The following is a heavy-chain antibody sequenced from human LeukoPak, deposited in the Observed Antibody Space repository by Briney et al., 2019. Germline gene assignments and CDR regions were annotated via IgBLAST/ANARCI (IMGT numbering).Heavy chain of an antibody. J-gene: IGHJ4*02. CDR3: ARDMTRKYYFDY. Sequence: PSETLSLTCTVSGGSISSYYWSWIRQPAGKGLKWIGRIYTSGSTNYNPSPKSRVTMSVDTSKNQFSLKLSSVTAADTAVYYCARDMTRKYYFDYWGQGTLVTVSS. CDR1: GGSISSYY. V-gene: IGHV4-4*07. D-gene: IGHD3-16*01. CDR2: IYTSGST.